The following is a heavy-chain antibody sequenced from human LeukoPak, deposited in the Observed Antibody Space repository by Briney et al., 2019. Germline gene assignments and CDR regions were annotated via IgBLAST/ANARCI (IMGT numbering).Heavy chain of an antibody. D-gene: IGHD3-3*01. V-gene: IGHV4-30-4*01. Sequence: SETLSLTCTVSGGSISSGDYYWSWIRQPPGKDLKWIGYIYYSGSTYYNPSLKSRVTISVGTSKNQFSLKLSSVTAADSAVYYCATIDFWSGYYYFDYWGQVTLVTVSS. CDR1: GGSISSGDYY. CDR2: IYYSGST. J-gene: IGHJ4*02. CDR3: ATIDFWSGYYYFDY.